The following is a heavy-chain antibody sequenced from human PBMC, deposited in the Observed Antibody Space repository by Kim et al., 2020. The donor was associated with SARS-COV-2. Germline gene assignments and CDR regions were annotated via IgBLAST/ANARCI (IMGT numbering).Heavy chain of an antibody. D-gene: IGHD6-13*01. CDR1: GFTFSDYY. V-gene: IGHV3-11*03. J-gene: IGHJ3*02. Sequence: GGSLRLSCAASGFTFSDYYMSWIRQAPGKGLEWVSYISSSSSYTNYADSVKGRFTISRDNAKNSLYLQMNSLRAEDTAVYYCARIKYSSSWYTQTVDAFDIWGQGTMVTVSS. CDR3: ARIKYSSSWYTQTVDAFDI. CDR2: ISSSSSYT.